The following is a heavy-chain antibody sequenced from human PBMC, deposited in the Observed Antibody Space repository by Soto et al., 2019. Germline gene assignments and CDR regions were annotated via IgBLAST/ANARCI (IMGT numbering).Heavy chain of an antibody. J-gene: IGHJ3*02. V-gene: IGHV4-59*01. CDR2: IYYSGST. CDR1: GGSISSYY. CDR3: ARRYGDAFDI. Sequence: QVQLQESGPGLVKPSETLSLTCTVSGGSISSYYWSWIRQPPGKGLEWIGYIYYSGSTNYNPSLKTRFTIAVDPSKTQVSLKLSSVTAADTAVYYCARRYGDAFDIWGQGTMVTVSS. D-gene: IGHD3-9*01.